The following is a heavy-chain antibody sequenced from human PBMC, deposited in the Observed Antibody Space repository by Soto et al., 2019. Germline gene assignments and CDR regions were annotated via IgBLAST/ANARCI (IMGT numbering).Heavy chain of an antibody. CDR2: IKSETHGGTT. CDR3: TTYDYICRTSRICFAY. D-gene: IGHD3-16*02. J-gene: IGHJ4*02. V-gene: IGHV3-15*01. Sequence: EVQLVESGGGLVQPGGSLRLSCAASGFPFSNAWMNWVRQAPGEGLAWVAQIKSETHGGTTDYAAPVEGTVTISRDDSKNPLDLQMNMLKGEDTVVYCGTTYDYICRTSRICFAYWGQGALVTVSS. CDR1: GFPFSNAW.